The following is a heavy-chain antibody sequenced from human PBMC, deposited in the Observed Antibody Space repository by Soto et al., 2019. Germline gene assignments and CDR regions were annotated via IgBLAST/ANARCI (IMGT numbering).Heavy chain of an antibody. V-gene: IGHV2-5*02. CDR2: IYWDDDK. D-gene: IGHD2-21*01. CDR3: AQTSTYCGGDCFLT. CDR1: DFSLTSSGVG. J-gene: IGHJ5*02. Sequence: SGPTLVNPTQTLTLTCTFSDFSLTSSGVGVGWIRQPPGKALEWLALIYWDDDKRYSPSLKSRLTITKDTSKNQVVLTVASMEPVDTATYYCAQTSTYCGGDCFLTWGQGTLVTVSS.